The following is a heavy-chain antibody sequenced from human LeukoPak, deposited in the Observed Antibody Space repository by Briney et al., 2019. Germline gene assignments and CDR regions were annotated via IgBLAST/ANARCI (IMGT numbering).Heavy chain of an antibody. V-gene: IGHV4-34*01. J-gene: IGHJ5*02. Sequence: PSETLSLTCAVYGGSFSGYYWSWIRQPPGKGLEWIGEINHSGSTNYNPSLKSRVTISVDTSKNQFSLKLSSVTAADTAVYYCARDRTEGAPRTNFWFDPWGQGTLVTVSS. D-gene: IGHD1-26*01. CDR1: GGSFSGYY. CDR3: ARDRTEGAPRTNFWFDP. CDR2: INHSGST.